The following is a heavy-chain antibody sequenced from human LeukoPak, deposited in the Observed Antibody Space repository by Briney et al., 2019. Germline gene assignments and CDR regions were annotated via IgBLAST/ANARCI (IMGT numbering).Heavy chain of an antibody. Sequence: GGSLRLSCAASGFTFSSYEMNWVRQAPGKGLEWVANIKQDGSEKYYVDSVKGRFTISRDNAKNSLYLQMNSLRAEDTAVYYCARGDLVELDYWGQGTLVTVSS. D-gene: IGHD1-26*01. CDR1: GFTFSSYE. CDR3: ARGDLVELDY. J-gene: IGHJ4*02. CDR2: IKQDGSEK. V-gene: IGHV3-7*01.